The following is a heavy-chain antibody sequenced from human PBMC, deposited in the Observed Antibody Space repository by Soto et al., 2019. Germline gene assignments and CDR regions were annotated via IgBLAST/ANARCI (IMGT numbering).Heavy chain of an antibody. Sequence: EVQLVESGGGLVQPGGSLRVSCAASGFTVSSDYMSWVRQAPGKGLEWVSVIYSGGSTFYADSVKDRFTISRDTSKNTLFLQMNNLRGEDTAVYFCARDRPCQHWGQGTLVTVSS. J-gene: IGHJ1*01. CDR3: ARDRPCQH. CDR1: GFTVSSDY. CDR2: IYSGGST. V-gene: IGHV3-66*01.